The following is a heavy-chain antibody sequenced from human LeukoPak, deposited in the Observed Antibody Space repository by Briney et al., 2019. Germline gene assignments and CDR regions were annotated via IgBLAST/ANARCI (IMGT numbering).Heavy chain of an antibody. CDR2: INPNSGGT. V-gene: IGHV1-2*02. D-gene: IGHD5-12*01. J-gene: IGHJ3*02. Sequence: ASVKVSCKASGYTFTGYYMHWVRQAPGQGLEWVGWINPNSGGTNYAQKFQGRVTMTRDTSICTAYMELSRLRSDDTAVYYCARQATPLAAFDIWGQETLVTVSS. CDR3: ARQATPLAAFDI. CDR1: GYTFTGYY.